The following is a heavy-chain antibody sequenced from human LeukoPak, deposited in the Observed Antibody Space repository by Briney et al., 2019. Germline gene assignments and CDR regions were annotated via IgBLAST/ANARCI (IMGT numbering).Heavy chain of an antibody. J-gene: IGHJ4*02. CDR3: FVGQGINC. CDR1: GFIFDDYA. D-gene: IGHD3-10*01. V-gene: IGHV3-9*01. Sequence: GGSLRLSCAASGFIFDDYALHWVRHAPGKGLEWVSGISWNSGDIDYVDSVKGRFTISRDNAKDSLYLQMNSLRAEDTALYYCFVGQGINCWGQGTLVTVSP. CDR2: ISWNSGDI.